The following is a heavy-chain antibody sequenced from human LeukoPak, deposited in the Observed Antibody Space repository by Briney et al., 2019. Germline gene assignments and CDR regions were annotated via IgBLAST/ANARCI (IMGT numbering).Heavy chain of an antibody. D-gene: IGHD5-18*01. Sequence: ASVKVSCEASGYTFTSYDINWVRQATGQGLEWMGWMNPNSGGTNYAQKFQGRVTMTRDTSISTAYMELSRLRSDDTAVYYCAREGGGEVDTAMVPDFDYWGQGTLVTVSS. CDR3: AREGGGEVDTAMVPDFDY. J-gene: IGHJ4*02. CDR2: MNPNSGGT. CDR1: GYTFTSYD. V-gene: IGHV1-2*02.